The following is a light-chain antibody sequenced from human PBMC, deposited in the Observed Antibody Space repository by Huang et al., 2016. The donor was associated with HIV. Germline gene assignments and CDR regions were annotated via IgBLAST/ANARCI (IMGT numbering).Light chain of an antibody. J-gene: IGKJ2*01. CDR3: QHFNSFSPVYT. V-gene: IGKV1-5*03. CDR1: QSISGW. CDR2: KAS. Sequence: DIQMTQSPSTLSASVGDRVTITCRASQSISGWLAWYQQKPGKDPKLLIYKASSLEGGAPSRFSGSGSGTEFTLTISSLQPDDFATYYCQHFNSFSPVYTFGQGTKLEIK.